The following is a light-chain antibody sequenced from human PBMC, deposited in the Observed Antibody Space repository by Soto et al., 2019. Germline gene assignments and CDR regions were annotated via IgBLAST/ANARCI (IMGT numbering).Light chain of an antibody. CDR1: QSVSSY. CDR2: DAS. CDR3: QQRSNWPIT. J-gene: IGKJ5*01. Sequence: IVLTQSPGPLSLSPGERATLSCRASQSVSSYLAWYQQKPGQAPRLLIYDASNRATGIPARFSGSGSGTDCTLTISSLEPEDFAVYYCQQRSNWPITFGQGTRLEIK. V-gene: IGKV3-11*01.